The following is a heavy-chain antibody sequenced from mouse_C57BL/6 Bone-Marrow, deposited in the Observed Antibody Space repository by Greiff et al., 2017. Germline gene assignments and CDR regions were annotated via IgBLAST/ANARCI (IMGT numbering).Heavy chain of an antibody. D-gene: IGHD2-1*01. CDR3: ARESHYYGNPDALDY. Sequence: QVQLQQPGAELVMPGASVKLSCKASGYTFTSYWMHWVKQRPGQGLEWIGEIDPSDGYTNYNQKFKGKSTLTVDKSSSTAYMQLSSVTSEDSTVYYWARESHYYGNPDALDYWGQGTSVTVSA. J-gene: IGHJ4*01. V-gene: IGHV1-69*01. CDR1: GYTFTSYW. CDR2: IDPSDGYT.